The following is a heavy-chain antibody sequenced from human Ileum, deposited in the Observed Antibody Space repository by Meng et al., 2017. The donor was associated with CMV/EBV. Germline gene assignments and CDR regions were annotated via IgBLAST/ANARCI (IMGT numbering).Heavy chain of an antibody. CDR1: GFTFSSYA. Sequence: GGSLRLSCAASGFTFSSYALHWVRQAPGKGLEWVAVISYDGGNKYYADSVKGRFTISRDNSKNTLYLQMNSLRTADTAVYYCARDSCSSSSCSKQFDYWGQGTLVT. V-gene: IGHV3-30-3*01. CDR2: ISYDGGNK. J-gene: IGHJ4*02. CDR3: ARDSCSSSSCSKQFDY. D-gene: IGHD2-2*01.